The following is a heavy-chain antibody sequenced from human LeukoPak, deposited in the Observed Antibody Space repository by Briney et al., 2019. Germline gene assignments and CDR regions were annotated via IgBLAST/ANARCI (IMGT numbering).Heavy chain of an antibody. CDR2: IYYSGST. V-gene: IGHV4-59*01. CDR3: ARSRRYLGYFDY. CDR1: GGSISSYY. D-gene: IGHD3-10*01. J-gene: IGHJ4*02. Sequence: PSETLSLTCTVSGGSISSYYWSWIRQPPGKGLEWIGYIYYSGSTNYNPSLKSRVTISVDTSKNQFSLQLSSATAADTAVYYCARSRRYLGYFDYWGQGTLVTVSS.